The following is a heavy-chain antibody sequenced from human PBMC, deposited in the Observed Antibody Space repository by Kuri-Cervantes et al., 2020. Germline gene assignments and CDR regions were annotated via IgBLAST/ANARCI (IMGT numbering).Heavy chain of an antibody. D-gene: IGHD6-19*01. J-gene: IGHJ4*02. V-gene: IGHV4-34*01. Sequence: SETLSLTCAVYGGSFSGYYWSWIRQPPGKWLEWIGEINHRGSTNYNPSLKSRVTISVDTSKNQFSLKLSSVTAADTAVYYCARFDSSGWTFDYWGQGTLVTVSS. CDR3: ARFDSSGWTFDY. CDR1: GGSFSGYY. CDR2: INHRGST.